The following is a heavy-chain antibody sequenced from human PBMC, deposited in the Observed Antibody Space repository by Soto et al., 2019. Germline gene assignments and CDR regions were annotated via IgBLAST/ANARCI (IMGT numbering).Heavy chain of an antibody. D-gene: IGHD2-21*01. J-gene: IGHJ6*03. Sequence: SETLSLTCVVSGGXLSDYFWSWTRQPPGMALEWIGEINHLGSINYNPSLKSRVTMSVDTSKNQFSLTLNSVTAADTATYYCARGGISHWAYFYYMDVWDRGTTVTVSS. CDR1: GGXLSDYF. CDR2: INHLGSI. CDR3: ARGGISHWAYFYYMDV. V-gene: IGHV4-34*01.